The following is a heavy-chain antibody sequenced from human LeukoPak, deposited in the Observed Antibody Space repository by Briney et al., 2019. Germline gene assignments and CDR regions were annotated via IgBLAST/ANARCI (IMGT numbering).Heavy chain of an antibody. J-gene: IGHJ3*02. CDR1: GGSISSGGYS. CDR2: IYHSGST. CDR3: ARGGAVAGIPDAFDI. Sequence: SETLSLTCAVSGGSISSGGYSWSWIRQPPGKGLEWIGYIYHSGSTYYNPSLKSRVTISVDRSKNQFSLKLSSVTAADTAVYYCARGGAVAGIPDAFDIWGQGTMVTVSS. D-gene: IGHD6-19*01. V-gene: IGHV4-30-2*01.